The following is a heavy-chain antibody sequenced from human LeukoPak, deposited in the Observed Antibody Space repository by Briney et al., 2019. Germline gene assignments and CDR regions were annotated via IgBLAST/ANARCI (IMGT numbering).Heavy chain of an antibody. CDR2: IYYSGST. CDR3: ARPQGYYQGVLDAFDI. Sequence: SSETLSLTCTVSGGSISSSSYYWGWIRQPPGKGLEWIGSIYYSGSTYYNPSLKSRVTISVDTSKNQFSLKLSSVTAADTAVYYCARPQGYYQGVLDAFDIWGQGTMVTVSS. D-gene: IGHD1-26*01. J-gene: IGHJ3*02. V-gene: IGHV4-39*01. CDR1: GGSISSSSYY.